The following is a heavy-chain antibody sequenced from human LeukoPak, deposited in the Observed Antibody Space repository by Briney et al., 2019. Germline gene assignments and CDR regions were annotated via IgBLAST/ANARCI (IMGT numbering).Heavy chain of an antibody. V-gene: IGHV3-15*01. CDR3: ATLGI. J-gene: IGHJ3*02. CDR1: GFTFSNAW. Sequence: GGSLRLSCAASGFTFSNAWMSWVRQAPGKGLEWGGRIKSKTDGGTTDYAEPVKGRFTISRDNSKNTLYLQMNSLRAEDTAVYYCATLGIWGQGTMVTVSS. CDR2: IKSKTDGGTT.